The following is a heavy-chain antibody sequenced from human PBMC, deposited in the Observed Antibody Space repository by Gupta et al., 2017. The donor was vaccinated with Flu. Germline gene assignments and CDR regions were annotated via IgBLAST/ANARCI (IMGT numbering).Heavy chain of an antibody. J-gene: IGHJ3*01. D-gene: IGHD3-22*01. CDR2: IHWDEAK. V-gene: IGHV2-5*02. Sequence: QPPGKALEWLAVIHWDEAKDFSPSLKTRLSITRDASKSQVVLTMTDVGPADTATYYCAHRRWGGGFYFFAFDVWGQGTRVTVSS. CDR3: AHRRWGGGFYFFAFDV.